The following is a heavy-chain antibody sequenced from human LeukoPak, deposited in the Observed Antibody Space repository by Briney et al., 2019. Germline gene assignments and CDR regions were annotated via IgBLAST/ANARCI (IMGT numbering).Heavy chain of an antibody. Sequence: GRSLRVSCAASGFIFSSYGMHWVRQAPGKGLEWVALIWYDGTNEYYTDSVKGRFNISRANSKNTLYLQMNSLRAEDTAVYYCARVPSCSGGRCSSWIDHWGQGTLVTVSS. V-gene: IGHV3-33*01. CDR1: GFIFSSYG. CDR2: IWYDGTNE. D-gene: IGHD2-15*01. J-gene: IGHJ4*02. CDR3: ARVPSCSGGRCSSWIDH.